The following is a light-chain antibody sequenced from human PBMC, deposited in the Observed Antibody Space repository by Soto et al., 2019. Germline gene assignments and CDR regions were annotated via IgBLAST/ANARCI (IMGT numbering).Light chain of an antibody. CDR3: SSYTSSSTPYYV. CDR1: SSDVVGYNY. J-gene: IGLJ1*01. CDR2: DVS. V-gene: IGLV2-14*01. Sequence: QSVLTQPASVSGSPGQSITISCTGTSSDVVGYNYVSWYQQHPGKAPNLMIYDVSNRPSGVSNRFSGSKSGNTASLTISGLQAEDEADYYCSSYTSSSTPYYVFGTGTKVTVL.